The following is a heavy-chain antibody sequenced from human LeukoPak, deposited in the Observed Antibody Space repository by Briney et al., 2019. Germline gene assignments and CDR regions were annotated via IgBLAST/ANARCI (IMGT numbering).Heavy chain of an antibody. D-gene: IGHD3-10*01. CDR2: INHSGST. J-gene: IGHJ4*02. CDR1: GGPFSGYY. CDR3: AREAWRYYYGSGSYYGAPHFDY. V-gene: IGHV4-34*01. Sequence: SETLSLTCAVYGGPFSGYYWSWIRQPPGKGLEWIGEINHSGSTNYNPSLKSRVTISVDTSKNQFSLKLSSVTAADTAVYYCAREAWRYYYGSGSYYGAPHFDYWGQGTLVTVSS.